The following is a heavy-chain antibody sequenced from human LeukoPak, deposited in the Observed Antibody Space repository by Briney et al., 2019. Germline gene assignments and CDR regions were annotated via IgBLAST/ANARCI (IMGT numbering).Heavy chain of an antibody. V-gene: IGHV3-21*04. J-gene: IGHJ4*02. CDR1: GFTFSTYA. Sequence: GGSLRLSCAASGFTFSTYAMNWVRQAPGEGLEWVSSIGGTSTSLYYADSLKGRFTISRDNSKNTLYLQMNDLRAEDTAVYYCAKARGMTRDLFDYWGQGTLVTVSS. CDR3: AKARGMTRDLFDY. D-gene: IGHD4-11*01. CDR2: IGGTSTSL.